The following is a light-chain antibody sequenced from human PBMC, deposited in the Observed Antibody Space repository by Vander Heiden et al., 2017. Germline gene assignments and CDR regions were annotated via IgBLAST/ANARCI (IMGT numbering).Light chain of an antibody. CDR3: SSYTSETARV. J-gene: IGLJ1*01. V-gene: IGLV2-14*01. Sequence: QSALTQPASVSGSPGQSITVPCTGTSSDVGGYNDVSWDQQHPGKAPKLMSYEVSNRPSGVSNRFSGSKSGNTASLTISGLQAEDEADYYCSSYTSETARVFGTGTKVTVL. CDR2: EVS. CDR1: SSDVGGYND.